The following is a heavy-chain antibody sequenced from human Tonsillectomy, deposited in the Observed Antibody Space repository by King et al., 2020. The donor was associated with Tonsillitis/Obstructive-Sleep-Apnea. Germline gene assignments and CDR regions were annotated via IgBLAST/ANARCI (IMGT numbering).Heavy chain of an antibody. Sequence: QLVQSGAEVKKPGASVKVSCKVSGYTLSELSMHWVRQAPGKGLEWMGGFDPEDGETMYAQKFQGRVSMTEDTSADTAYMELSSLRAEDTAVYYCATPAIGKGYYFDHWGQGTLVTVFS. D-gene: IGHD5-18*01. CDR2: FDPEDGET. J-gene: IGHJ4*02. CDR1: GYTLSELS. CDR3: ATPAIGKGYYFDH. V-gene: IGHV1-24*01.